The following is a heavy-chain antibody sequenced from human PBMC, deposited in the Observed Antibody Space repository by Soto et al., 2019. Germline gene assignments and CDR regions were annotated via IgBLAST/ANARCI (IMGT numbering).Heavy chain of an antibody. CDR2: INPTTGGT. CDR1: GYSFVGYY. J-gene: IGHJ4*02. D-gene: IGHD3-3*01. V-gene: IGHV1-2*02. Sequence: GASVKVSCKVSGYSFVGYYLHWMRQAPGQGLEWLGWINPTTGGTNYPQKFQGRVTMTRDTSISTAYMELSSLRPDDTAVYFCARKICEYNFDYWGQGTLVTVSS. CDR3: ARKICEYNFDY.